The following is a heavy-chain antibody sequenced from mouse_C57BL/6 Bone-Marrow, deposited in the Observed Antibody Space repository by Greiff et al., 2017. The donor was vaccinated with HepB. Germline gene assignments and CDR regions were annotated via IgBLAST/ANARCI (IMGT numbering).Heavy chain of an antibody. CDR2: ISSGSSTI. Sequence: DVMLVESGGGLVKPGGSLKLSCAASGFTFSDYGMHWVRQAPEKGLEWVAYISSGSSTIYYADTVKGRFTISRDNAKNTLFLQMTSLRSEDTAMYYCASPYYYGNYDYAMDYWGQGTSVTVSS. CDR1: GFTFSDYG. D-gene: IGHD2-1*01. V-gene: IGHV5-17*01. J-gene: IGHJ4*01. CDR3: ASPYYYGNYDYAMDY.